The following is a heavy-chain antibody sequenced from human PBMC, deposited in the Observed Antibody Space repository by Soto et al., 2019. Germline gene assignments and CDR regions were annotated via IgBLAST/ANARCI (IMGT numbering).Heavy chain of an antibody. Sequence: LILSCAASGFTFSDYYMSWIRQAPGKGLEWVSYISSSSSYTNYADSVKGRFTISRDNAKNSLYLQMNSLRAEDTAVYYCATSADCSSTSCSWFDPWGQGTLVTVSS. CDR2: ISSSSSYT. V-gene: IGHV3-11*06. J-gene: IGHJ5*02. D-gene: IGHD2-2*01. CDR3: ATSADCSSTSCSWFDP. CDR1: GFTFSDYY.